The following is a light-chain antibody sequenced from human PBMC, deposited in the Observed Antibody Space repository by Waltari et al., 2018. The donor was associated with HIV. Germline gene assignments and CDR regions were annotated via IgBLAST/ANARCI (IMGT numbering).Light chain of an antibody. CDR1: RSNSGNNY. CDR2: SNN. Sequence: QSVLTQPPSASGTPGQRVAISCSGSRSNSGNNYIYWYQHLPGTTPKLLIYSNNQRPSGVPDRFSGSKSGTSASLAISGLRSEDEADYYCTSWDDSLSGWMFGGGTTLTVL. V-gene: IGLV1-47*01. CDR3: TSWDDSLSGWM. J-gene: IGLJ3*02.